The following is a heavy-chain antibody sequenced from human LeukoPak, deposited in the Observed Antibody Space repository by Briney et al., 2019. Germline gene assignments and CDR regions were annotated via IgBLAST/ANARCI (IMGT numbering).Heavy chain of an antibody. CDR3: ARDTYYYGSGSYSYNWFDP. CDR1: GFTFSSYS. D-gene: IGHD3-10*01. J-gene: IGHJ5*02. CDR2: ISSSSSYI. V-gene: IGHV3-21*01. Sequence: PGGSLRLSCAASGFTFSSYSMNWVRQAPGKGLEWVSSISSSSSYIYYADSVKGRFTISRDNAKNSLHLQMNSLRAEDTAVYYCARDTYYYGSGSYSYNWFDPWGQGTLVTVSS.